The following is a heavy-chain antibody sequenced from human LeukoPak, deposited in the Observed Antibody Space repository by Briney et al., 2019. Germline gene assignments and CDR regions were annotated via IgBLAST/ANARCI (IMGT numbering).Heavy chain of an antibody. CDR3: ASWRSGRAFDI. Sequence: ASVKVSCKASGYTFTSYYMHWVRQAPGQGLEWMGIINPSGGSTSYAQKFQGRVTITADKSTSTAYMELSSLRSEDTAVYYCASWRSGRAFDIWGQGTMVTVSS. CDR2: INPSGGST. V-gene: IGHV1-46*01. J-gene: IGHJ3*02. CDR1: GYTFTSYY. D-gene: IGHD3-3*01.